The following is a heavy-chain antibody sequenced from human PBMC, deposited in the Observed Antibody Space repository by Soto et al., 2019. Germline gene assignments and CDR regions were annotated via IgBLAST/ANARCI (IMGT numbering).Heavy chain of an antibody. CDR2: ISAAGDP. J-gene: IGHJ6*02. CDR3: ARTDGDFYGLDI. Sequence: EVQLVESGGGLVQPGGSLRLSCEASGFTFRNYDMHWVRQGTGKGLEWVSGISAAGDPDYADSVEGRFTISSENAQNSFFLHMNSLRVGATAVYYCARTDGDFYGLDIWGQGTTVIVSS. CDR1: GFTFRNYD. V-gene: IGHV3-13*05.